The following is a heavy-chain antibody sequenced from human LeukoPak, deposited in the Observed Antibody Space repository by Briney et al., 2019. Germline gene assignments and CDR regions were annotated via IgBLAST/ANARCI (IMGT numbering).Heavy chain of an antibody. Sequence: GGSLRLSCAASGFTFSNYWMSWVRQAPGKGLEWVANIKQVGSEKYYVDSVKGRFTISRDNAKNSLYLQMNSLRAEDTAVYYCAKDYVSGDGYWDFDYWGQGTLVTVSS. V-gene: IGHV3-7*03. J-gene: IGHJ4*02. CDR2: IKQVGSEK. D-gene: IGHD5-24*01. CDR1: GFTFSNYW. CDR3: AKDYVSGDGYWDFDY.